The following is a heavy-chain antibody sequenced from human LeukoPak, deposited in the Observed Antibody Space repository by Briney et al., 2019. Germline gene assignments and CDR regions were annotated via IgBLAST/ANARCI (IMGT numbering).Heavy chain of an antibody. V-gene: IGHV3-66*01. J-gene: IGHJ4*02. Sequence: PGGSLGLSCAASGFTVSSNYMSWVRQAPGKGLEWVSVIYSGGSTYYADSVKGRFTISRDNSKNTLYLQMNSLRAEDTAVYYCARGRPNYYFDYWGQGTLVTVSS. CDR1: GFTVSSNY. CDR2: IYSGGST. CDR3: ARGRPNYYFDY.